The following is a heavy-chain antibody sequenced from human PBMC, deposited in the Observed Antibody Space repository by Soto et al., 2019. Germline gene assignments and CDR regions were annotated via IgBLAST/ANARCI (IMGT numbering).Heavy chain of an antibody. V-gene: IGHV3-23*01. CDR3: AKDGAYCSGGSCYPNFDY. CDR1: GFTFSSYA. J-gene: IGHJ4*02. CDR2: ISGSGGST. Sequence: GGSLRLSCAASGFTFSSYAMSWVRQAPGKGLEWVSAISGSGGSTYYADSVKGRFTISRDNSKNTLYLQMNSLRAEDTAVYYCAKDGAYCSGGSCYPNFDYWGQGTLVTVSS. D-gene: IGHD2-15*01.